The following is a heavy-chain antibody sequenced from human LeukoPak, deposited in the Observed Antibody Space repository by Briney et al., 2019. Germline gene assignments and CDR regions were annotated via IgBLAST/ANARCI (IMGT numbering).Heavy chain of an antibody. J-gene: IGHJ4*02. Sequence: PSETLSLTCTVCGGSISRSSYYWRWIRQPPGKGLEWIGSIYYSGSTYYNPSLKSRVTISVDTSKNQFSLKLSSVTAADTAVYYCGSLPADDSSGIYYWGQGTLVTVSS. CDR2: IYYSGST. V-gene: IGHV4-39*01. CDR3: GSLPADDSSGIYY. D-gene: IGHD3-22*01. CDR1: GGSISRSSYY.